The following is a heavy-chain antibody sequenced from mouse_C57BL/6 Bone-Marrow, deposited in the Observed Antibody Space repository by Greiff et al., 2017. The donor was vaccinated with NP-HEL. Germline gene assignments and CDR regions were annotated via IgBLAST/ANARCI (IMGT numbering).Heavy chain of an antibody. Sequence: VQLQQSGAELVRPGASVKLSCTASGFNIKDDYMHWVKQRPEQGLEWIGWIDPENGDTEYASKFQGKATITADTSSNTAYLQLSSLTSEDTAVYYCTRIITTVVWGQGTTLTVSS. CDR2: IDPENGDT. CDR3: TRIITTVV. J-gene: IGHJ2*01. CDR1: GFNIKDDY. V-gene: IGHV14-4*01. D-gene: IGHD1-1*01.